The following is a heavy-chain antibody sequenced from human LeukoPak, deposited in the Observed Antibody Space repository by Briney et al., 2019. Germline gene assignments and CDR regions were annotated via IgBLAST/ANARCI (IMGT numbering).Heavy chain of an antibody. V-gene: IGHV7-4-1*01. Sequence: ASVKVSFKCSGYTFTSYAMNWVRQPPGQGLEWMGWINTNTGKPTNAHGFPGRFVFSLDTPVSTAYLQICSLKAEDTAVYYCAREYVHDYQLPSKPPRYYDGMDVWGKGTTVTVSS. CDR2: INTNTGKP. D-gene: IGHD2-2*01. CDR1: GYTFTSYA. J-gene: IGHJ6*04. CDR3: AREYVHDYQLPSKPPRYYDGMDV.